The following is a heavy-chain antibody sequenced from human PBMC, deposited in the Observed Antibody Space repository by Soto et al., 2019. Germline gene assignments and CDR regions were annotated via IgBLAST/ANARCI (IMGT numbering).Heavy chain of an antibody. CDR3: ARVLDRAAGAYYYYYGMDV. CDR1: GGTFSSYA. Sequence: QVQLVQSGAEVKKPGSSVKVSCKASGGTFSSYAISWVRQAPGQGLEWMGGIIPIFGTANYAQKFQGRVTITADESTITAYMELSSMRSEDTAVYYCARVLDRAAGAYYYYYGMDVWGQGTTVTVSS. D-gene: IGHD6-13*01. CDR2: IIPIFGTA. J-gene: IGHJ6*02. V-gene: IGHV1-69*01.